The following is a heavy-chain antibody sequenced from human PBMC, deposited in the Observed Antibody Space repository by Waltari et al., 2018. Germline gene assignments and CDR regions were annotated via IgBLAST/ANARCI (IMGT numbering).Heavy chain of an antibody. J-gene: IGHJ6*03. CDR2: INSDGSGT. CDR3: AREPSPDSSGYFYYYMDV. D-gene: IGHD3-22*01. V-gene: IGHV3-74*01. CDR1: GFTLRRYW. Sequence: EVQLVESGGGLVQPGGSLRRSCAASGFTLRRYWRHWVRQVPGKGLVWVSRINSDGSGTIYADSVKGRFTISRDNAKNTLYLQLNSLRVEDTAVYYCAREPSPDSSGYFYYYMDVWGKGTTVTVSS.